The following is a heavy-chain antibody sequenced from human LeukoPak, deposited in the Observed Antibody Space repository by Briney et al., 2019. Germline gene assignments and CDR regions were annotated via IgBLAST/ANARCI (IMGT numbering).Heavy chain of an antibody. D-gene: IGHD3-22*01. V-gene: IGHV1-2*02. J-gene: IGHJ4*02. CDR3: ARDHYDSSGYYPDY. Sequence: ASVKVSCKASGYTFTGYYMHWARQAPGQGLEWMGWINPNSGGTNYAQKFQGRVTMTRDTSISTAYMELSRLRSGDTAVYYCARDHYDSSGYYPDYWGQGTLVTVSS. CDR1: GYTFTGYY. CDR2: INPNSGGT.